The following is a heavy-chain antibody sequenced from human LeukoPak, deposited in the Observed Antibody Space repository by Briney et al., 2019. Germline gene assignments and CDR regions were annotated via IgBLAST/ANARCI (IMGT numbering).Heavy chain of an antibody. CDR3: ARAITGSRNALDV. CDR1: GFTITTDW. D-gene: IGHD1-20*01. V-gene: IGHV3-74*01. CDR2: INGDGTNI. Sequence: GGSLRLSCAASGFTITTDWMHWVRQDPGKGLVWVSRINGDGTNINYADSVKGRFTISRDNAKNALFLQMNSLRADDTSVYYCARAITGSRNALDVWGQGTAVTVSS. J-gene: IGHJ6*02.